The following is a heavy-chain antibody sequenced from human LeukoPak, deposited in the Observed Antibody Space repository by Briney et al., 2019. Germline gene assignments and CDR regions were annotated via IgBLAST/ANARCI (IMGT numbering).Heavy chain of an antibody. CDR2: IYTSGST. Sequence: SETLSLTCAVYGGSFSGYYWSWIRQPPGKGLEWIGRIYTSGSTNYNASLKSRVTMSVDTSKNQFSLKLSAVTAADTAVYYCACSPELLGYYYYMDVWGKGTTVTISS. V-gene: IGHV4-59*10. J-gene: IGHJ6*03. D-gene: IGHD1-26*01. CDR3: ACSPELLGYYYYMDV. CDR1: GGSFSGYY.